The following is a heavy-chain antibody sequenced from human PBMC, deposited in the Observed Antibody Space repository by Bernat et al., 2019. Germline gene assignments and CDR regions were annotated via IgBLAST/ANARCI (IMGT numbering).Heavy chain of an antibody. CDR2: INSDGTVT. V-gene: IGHV3-74*01. J-gene: IGHJ6*03. CDR3: AKDGQLTPYFYYYMDV. CDR1: GFTFSSYW. Sequence: EVEMVESGGGLVPPGGSLRLSCAASGFTFSSYWVHWVCQIPGKGLVWIARINSDGTVTAYADSVKGRFTISRDNAQNTFYLQMNSLRAEDTGVYYCAKDGQLTPYFYYYMDVWGRGTTVTVSS. D-gene: IGHD3-10*01.